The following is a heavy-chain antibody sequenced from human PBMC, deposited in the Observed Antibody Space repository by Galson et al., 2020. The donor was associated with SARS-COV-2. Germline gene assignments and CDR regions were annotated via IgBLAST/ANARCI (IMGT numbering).Heavy chain of an antibody. CDR2: IKQDGGEK. Sequence: QLGESLKISCAASGFTFSSYWMSWVRQAPGKGLAWVANIKQDGGEKYHVDSVKGRFTIARDNAKNSLYLQMNSLRAEDTAVYYRARGIRSYSYRGRVNWGQGTLVTVSS. D-gene: IGHD3-16*01. CDR3: ARGIRSYSYRGRVN. J-gene: IGHJ4*02. V-gene: IGHV3-7*01. CDR1: GFTFSSYW.